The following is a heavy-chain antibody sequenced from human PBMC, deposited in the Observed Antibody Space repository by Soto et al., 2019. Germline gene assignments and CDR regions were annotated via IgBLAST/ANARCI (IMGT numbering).Heavy chain of an antibody. CDR1: GGSISSYY. J-gene: IGHJ4*02. CDR3: ARSPGRGGTYYDSGGTFDY. Sequence: SETLSLTCTVSGGSISSYYWSWIRQPPGKGLEWIGYIYYSGSTNYNPSLKSRVTISVDTSKNQFSLKLSSVTAADTAVYYCARSPGRGGTYYDSGGTFDYWGQGTLVTVSS. D-gene: IGHD3-22*01. V-gene: IGHV4-59*01. CDR2: IYYSGST.